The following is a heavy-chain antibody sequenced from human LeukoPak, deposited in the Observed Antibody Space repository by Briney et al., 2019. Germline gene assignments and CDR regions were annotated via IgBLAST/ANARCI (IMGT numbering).Heavy chain of an antibody. CDR2: IKQDGSEK. V-gene: IGHV3-7*01. J-gene: IGHJ4*02. Sequence: QTGGSLRLSCAASGFTFSNYWMIWVRQAPGKGLEWVANIKQDGSEKYYVDSLKGRFTISRDNAKNSLYLQMNSLRAEDTAVYYCARDSSSGWCSDYWGQGTLVTVSS. CDR3: ARDSSSGWCSDY. D-gene: IGHD6-19*01. CDR1: GFTFSNYW.